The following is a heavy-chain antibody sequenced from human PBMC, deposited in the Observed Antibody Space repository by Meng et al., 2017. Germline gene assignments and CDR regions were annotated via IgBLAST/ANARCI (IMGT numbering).Heavy chain of an antibody. CDR3: TMYIRGHI. Sequence: GESLKISCAASGVSFSDFDIHWVRQASGKGLEWVGRIGGRRNSYAAAYAAPVRGRFTISRDDSRSTAYLQMDSLKTDDSAVYYCTMYIRGHIWGQGTMVTVSS. CDR1: GVSFSDFD. D-gene: IGHD1-1*01. V-gene: IGHV3-73*01. J-gene: IGHJ3*02. CDR2: IGGRRNSYAA.